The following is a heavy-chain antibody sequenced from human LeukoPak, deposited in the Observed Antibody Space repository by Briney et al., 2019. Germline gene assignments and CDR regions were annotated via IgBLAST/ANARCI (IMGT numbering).Heavy chain of an antibody. Sequence: ASVKVSCKASGYTFTGYYMHWVRQAPGQGLEWMGRINPNSGGTNYAQKFQGRVTMTRDTSISTAYMELSRLRSDDTAVYYCARDTGVGLLSRDYWGQGTLVTVSS. J-gene: IGHJ4*02. CDR2: INPNSGGT. D-gene: IGHD7-27*01. V-gene: IGHV1-2*06. CDR1: GYTFTGYY. CDR3: ARDTGVGLLSRDY.